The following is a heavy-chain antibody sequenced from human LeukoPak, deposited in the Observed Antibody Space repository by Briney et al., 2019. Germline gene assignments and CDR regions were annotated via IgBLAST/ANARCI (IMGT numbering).Heavy chain of an antibody. Sequence: GESLKISCKGSGYSFTSYWIGWVRQMPGKGLEWMGIIYPGDSDTRYSPSFQGQVTISADKSISTAYLQWSSLKASDTAIFYCARMPAARQYYVDYWGQGTLVTVSS. D-gene: IGHD6-6*01. CDR2: IYPGDSDT. J-gene: IGHJ4*02. CDR3: ARMPAARQYYVDY. V-gene: IGHV5-51*01. CDR1: GYSFTSYW.